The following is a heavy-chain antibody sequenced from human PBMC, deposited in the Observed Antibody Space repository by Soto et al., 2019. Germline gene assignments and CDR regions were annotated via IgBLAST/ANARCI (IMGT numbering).Heavy chain of an antibody. Sequence: QVQLVESGGGVVQPGRSLRLSCAASGFTFSSYAMHWVRQAPGKGLEWVAVISYDGSNKYYADSVKGRFTISRDNSKNTLYLQMNSLRAEDTAVYYCARSFNPLGEVAAAGTRGAFDIWGQGTMVTVSS. D-gene: IGHD6-13*01. CDR3: ARSFNPLGEVAAAGTRGAFDI. CDR1: GFTFSSYA. CDR2: ISYDGSNK. V-gene: IGHV3-30-3*01. J-gene: IGHJ3*02.